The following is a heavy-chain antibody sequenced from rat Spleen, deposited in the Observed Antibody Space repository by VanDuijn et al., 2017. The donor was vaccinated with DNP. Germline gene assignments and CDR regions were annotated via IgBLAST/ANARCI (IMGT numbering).Heavy chain of an antibody. CDR3: ARGPNYGVWSDFLDY. D-gene: IGHD1-11*01. CDR1: GFTFSDYN. Sequence: EVQLVESGGGLVQPGRSLKLSCAASGFTFSDYNMAWVRQAPKKGLEWVATIIYDGSRTFYRDSVKGRFTISRDNAENTVYLQMNSLRSEDTAIYYCARGPNYGVWSDFLDYWGQGVMVTVSS. CDR2: IIYDGSRT. J-gene: IGHJ2*01. V-gene: IGHV5S10*01.